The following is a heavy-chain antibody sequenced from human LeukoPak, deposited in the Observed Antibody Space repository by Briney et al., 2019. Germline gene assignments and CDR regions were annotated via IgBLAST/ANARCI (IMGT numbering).Heavy chain of an antibody. Sequence: GASVKVSCKASGYTFTGYYMHWVRQAPGQGLEWMGWINPNSGGTNYAQKFQGRVTMTRDTSISTAYMELSRLRSDDTAVYYCARGHSIVGATSAFDIWRQGTMVTVSS. V-gene: IGHV1-2*02. CDR2: INPNSGGT. D-gene: IGHD1-26*01. CDR1: GYTFTGYY. J-gene: IGHJ3*02. CDR3: ARGHSIVGATSAFDI.